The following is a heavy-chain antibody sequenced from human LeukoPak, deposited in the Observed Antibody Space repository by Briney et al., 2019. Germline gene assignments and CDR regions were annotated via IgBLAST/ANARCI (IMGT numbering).Heavy chain of an antibody. J-gene: IGHJ4*02. CDR1: GYTFAGYY. CDR2: INPNSGGT. D-gene: IGHD5-12*01. V-gene: IGHV1-2*02. CDR3: ARGRRGYSGYDSIINYGDYQLDY. Sequence: ASVKVSCKASGYTFAGYYMHWVRQAPGQGLEWMGWINPNSGGTNYAQKFQGRVTTTRDTSISTAYMELSRLRSDDTAVYYCARGRRGYSGYDSIINYGDYQLDYWGQGTLVTVSS.